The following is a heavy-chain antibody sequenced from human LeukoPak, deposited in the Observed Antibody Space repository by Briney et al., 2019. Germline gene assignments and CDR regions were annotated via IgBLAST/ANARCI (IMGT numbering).Heavy chain of an antibody. CDR2: IYPSGNT. J-gene: IGHJ5*02. Sequence: SETLSLTCAVSGYSISSDNWWSWVRQPPGKGLEWIGEIYPSGNTNYNPSLKSRLTISIDKSKNQFSLKLNSVTAADTAMYYCVSGGYYRLDPWGQGTLVTVSS. CDR1: GYSISSDNW. D-gene: IGHD3-3*01. V-gene: IGHV4-4*02. CDR3: VSGGYYRLDP.